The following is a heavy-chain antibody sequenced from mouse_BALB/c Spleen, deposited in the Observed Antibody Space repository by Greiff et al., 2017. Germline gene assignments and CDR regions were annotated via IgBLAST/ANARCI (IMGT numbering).Heavy chain of an antibody. D-gene: IGHD2-2*01. Sequence: VQLQQSGPGLVKPSQSLSLTCTVTGYSITSDYAWNWIRQFPGNKLEWMGYISYSGSTSYNPSLKSRISITRDTSKNQFFLQLNSVTTEDTATYYCARSIYYGSYWYFDVWGAGTTVTVSS. CDR3: ARSIYYGSYWYFDV. V-gene: IGHV3-2*02. CDR1: GYSITSDYA. CDR2: ISYSGST. J-gene: IGHJ1*01.